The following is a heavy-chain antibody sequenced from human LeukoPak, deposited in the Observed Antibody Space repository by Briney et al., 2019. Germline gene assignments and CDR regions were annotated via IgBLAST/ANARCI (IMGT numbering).Heavy chain of an antibody. Sequence: SETLSLTCTVANVSINSYYWTWIRQPPGKALEWIGYVYNSGNTKYKPSLKSRATISVDTSKNQFSLILNSVTAADTAVYYRASSSLDDSGSLDSWGQGTLVTVSS. D-gene: IGHD5-12*01. CDR1: NVSINSYY. CDR3: ASSSLDDSGSLDS. CDR2: VYNSGNT. V-gene: IGHV4-59*01. J-gene: IGHJ4*02.